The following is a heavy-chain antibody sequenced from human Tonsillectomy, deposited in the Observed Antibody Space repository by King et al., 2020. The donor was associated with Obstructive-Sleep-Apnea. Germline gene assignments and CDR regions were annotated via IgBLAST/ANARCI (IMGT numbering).Heavy chain of an antibody. V-gene: IGHV1-2*02. J-gene: IGHJ4*02. CDR1: GYTFTGYH. CDR3: ATVAVSTATYYLDY. Sequence: QLVQSGAEVKKPGASVKVSCKASGYTFTGYHMHWVRQAPGQGLEWMGWINPNSGGTNYAQKFQGRVTMPRDTSISPAYMELSRLRSDDTAVYYCATVAVSTATYYLDYWGQGTLVTVSP. D-gene: IGHD4-17*01. CDR2: INPNSGGT.